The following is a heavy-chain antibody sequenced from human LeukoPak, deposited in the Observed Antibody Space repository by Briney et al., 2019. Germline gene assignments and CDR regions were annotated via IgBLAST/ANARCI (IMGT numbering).Heavy chain of an antibody. Sequence: GGSLRLSCAASGFTFSSYAMSWVRQAPGKGLEWVSAVSGSGGSTYYADSVKGRFTISRDNSKNTLYLQMNSLRAEDTAVYYCAKDFGYFDWSYYFDYWGQGTLVTVSS. CDR1: GFTFSSYA. J-gene: IGHJ4*02. D-gene: IGHD3-9*01. CDR3: AKDFGYFDWSYYFDY. V-gene: IGHV3-23*01. CDR2: VSGSGGST.